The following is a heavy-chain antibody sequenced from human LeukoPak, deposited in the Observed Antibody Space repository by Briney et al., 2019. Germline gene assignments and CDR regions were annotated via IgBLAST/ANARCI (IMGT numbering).Heavy chain of an antibody. CDR3: ARDRRYYDFWSGYYSLDPDAFDI. D-gene: IGHD3-3*01. CDR1: GFTFSTYW. J-gene: IGHJ3*02. Sequence: PGGSLRLSCAASGFTFSTYWMSWVRQVPGKGLVWVSRINPDGSNTAHADSVKGRFTISRDNAKNALYLQMNSLRAEDTAVYYCARDRRYYDFWSGYYSLDPDAFDIWGQGTMVTVSS. V-gene: IGHV3-74*01. CDR2: INPDGSNT.